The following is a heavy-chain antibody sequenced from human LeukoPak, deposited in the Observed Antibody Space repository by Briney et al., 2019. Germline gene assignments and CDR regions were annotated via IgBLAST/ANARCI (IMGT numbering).Heavy chain of an antibody. Sequence: GGSLRLSCAASGFTVSSNYMSWVRQAPGKGLEWVSVIYSGGSTYYADSVKGRFTISRDNSKNTLYLQMNSLRAEDTAVYYCAKDHELYDILTGSSGYWGQGTLVTVSS. CDR1: GFTVSSNY. D-gene: IGHD3-9*01. CDR2: IYSGGST. V-gene: IGHV3-66*01. CDR3: AKDHELYDILTGSSGY. J-gene: IGHJ4*02.